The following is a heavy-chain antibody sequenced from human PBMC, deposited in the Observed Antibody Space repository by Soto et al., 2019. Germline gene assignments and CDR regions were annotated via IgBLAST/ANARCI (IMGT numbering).Heavy chain of an antibody. Sequence: PGVSLRLSCAASGFTFSSYAMTWVRQAPGKRLEWVSGISGSGATTSYADSVKGRFTISRDNSKNTLYLQMNSLRAEDTAVYYCAKGVPGIAVAGTGYFQHWGQGTLVTVSS. CDR3: AKGVPGIAVAGTGYFQH. J-gene: IGHJ1*01. CDR1: GFTFSSYA. D-gene: IGHD6-19*01. CDR2: ISGSGATT. V-gene: IGHV3-23*01.